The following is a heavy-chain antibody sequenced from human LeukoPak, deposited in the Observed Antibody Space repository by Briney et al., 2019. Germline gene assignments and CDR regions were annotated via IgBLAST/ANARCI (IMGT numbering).Heavy chain of an antibody. CDR1: GYTFTSYY. V-gene: IGHV1-46*01. Sequence: ASVNVSCKASGYTFTSYYMHWVRQAPGQGLEWMGIINPSGGSTSYAQKFQGRVTMTRDTSTSTVYMELSSLRSEDTAVYYCARDLKVLWFGELSHGRKWFDPWGQGTLVTVSS. CDR3: ARDLKVLWFGELSHGRKWFDP. CDR2: INPSGGST. D-gene: IGHD3-10*01. J-gene: IGHJ5*02.